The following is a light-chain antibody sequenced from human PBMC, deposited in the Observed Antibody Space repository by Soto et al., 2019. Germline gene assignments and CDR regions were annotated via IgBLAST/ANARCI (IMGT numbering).Light chain of an antibody. V-gene: IGKV3-11*01. CDR3: VQRSNWPLT. CDR2: DAS. CDR1: QSVSSY. J-gene: IGKJ3*01. Sequence: DIVLTQSPATLSLSPGERDTLSCRASQSVSSYLVWFQQKPSQTPRLLIYDASTRTTGIPGRFSGSGFGTVFSFSFSCLEYEDFAVYYCVQRSNWPLTFGPGTKVDIK.